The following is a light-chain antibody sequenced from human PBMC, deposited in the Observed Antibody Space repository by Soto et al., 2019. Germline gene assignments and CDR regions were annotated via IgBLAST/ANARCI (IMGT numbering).Light chain of an antibody. CDR1: QSVTNNF. J-gene: IGKJ3*01. V-gene: IGKV3-20*01. CDR2: VAS. Sequence: IVLTQTPGTLSLSPGERATLSCGASQSVTNNFLAWYQQKPGQAPRLLIYVASSRATGGPDRFSVSGSGTDFTLTISSLEPGDFAVYYCQQYGTPLFTFGPGTKVYIK. CDR3: QQYGTPLFT.